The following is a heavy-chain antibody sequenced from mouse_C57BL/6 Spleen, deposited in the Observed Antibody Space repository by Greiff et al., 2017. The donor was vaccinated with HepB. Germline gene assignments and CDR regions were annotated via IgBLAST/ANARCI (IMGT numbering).Heavy chain of an antibody. J-gene: IGHJ3*01. CDR1: GYTFTGYW. D-gene: IGHD2-1*01. CDR2: ILPGSGST. V-gene: IGHV1-9*01. CDR3: ARPSGDGNYEGLAY. Sequence: VQLQQSGAELMKPGASVKLSCKATGYTFTGYWIEWVKQRPGHGLEWIGEILPGSGSTNYNEKVKGKATFTADTSSNTAYMQLSSLTTEDPAIYYCARPSGDGNYEGLAYWGQGTLVTVSA.